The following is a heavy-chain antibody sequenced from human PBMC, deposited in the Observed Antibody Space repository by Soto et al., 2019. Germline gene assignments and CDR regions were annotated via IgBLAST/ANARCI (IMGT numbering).Heavy chain of an antibody. Sequence: SQTLSLTCAISGDSVSSNSAAWNWIRQSPSRGLEWLGRTYYRSKWYNDYAVSVKSPITINPDTSKNQFSLQLNSVTPEDTAVYDCARTGYSSSWYKNWGDPWGQGTLVTVSS. J-gene: IGHJ5*02. CDR2: TYYRSKWYN. V-gene: IGHV6-1*01. D-gene: IGHD6-13*01. CDR3: ARTGYSSSWYKNWGDP. CDR1: GDSVSSNSAA.